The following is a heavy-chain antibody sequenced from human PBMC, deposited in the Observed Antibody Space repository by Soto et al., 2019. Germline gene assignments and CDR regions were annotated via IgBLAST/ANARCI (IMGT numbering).Heavy chain of an antibody. D-gene: IGHD3-16*01. J-gene: IGHJ3*02. Sequence: ASVKVSCKTSGYTFTNHGIKWVRQAPGQGLEWMGWINPYNANTDYAQKLQGRVTMTTDTSTSTAYMDLRSLTSDDTAVYYCARDRVAGIWGDAFDIWGQGTMVTVS. CDR3: ARDRVAGIWGDAFDI. V-gene: IGHV1-18*04. CDR1: GYTFTNHG. CDR2: INPYNANT.